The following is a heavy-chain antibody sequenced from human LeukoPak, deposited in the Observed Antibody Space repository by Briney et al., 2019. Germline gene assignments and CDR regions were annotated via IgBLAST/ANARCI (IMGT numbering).Heavy chain of an antibody. Sequence: GGSLRLSCAASGFTFSSYSMNWVRQAPGKGLEWVSSISSSSSYIYYADSVKGRFTISRDNAKNSLYLQMNSLRAEDTAVYYCARAQVAYYYDSSGYPRGAFDIWGQGTMVTVSS. CDR3: ARAQVAYYYDSSGYPRGAFDI. J-gene: IGHJ3*02. D-gene: IGHD3-22*01. CDR2: ISSSSSYI. CDR1: GFTFSSYS. V-gene: IGHV3-21*01.